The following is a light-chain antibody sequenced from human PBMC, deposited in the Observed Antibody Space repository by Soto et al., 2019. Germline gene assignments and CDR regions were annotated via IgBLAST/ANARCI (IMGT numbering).Light chain of an antibody. Sequence: DIQMTQSPSSVSASVGDRVTITCRASQGISSRLAWYQQKPGKAPNLLIYAASSLQSGVPSRFSGSGSESDFTLTIGSLQPEDFATYYCQQSNSFPLTFGGGTKVEIK. CDR3: QQSNSFPLT. CDR1: QGISSR. V-gene: IGKV1-12*01. J-gene: IGKJ4*01. CDR2: AAS.